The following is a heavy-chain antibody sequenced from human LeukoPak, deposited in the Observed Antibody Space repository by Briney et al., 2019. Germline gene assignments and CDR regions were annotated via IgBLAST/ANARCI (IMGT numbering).Heavy chain of an antibody. Sequence: ASVKVSCKASGYTFTSYYMHRVRQAPGQGLEWMGIINPSGGSTSFAQKFQGRVTMTRDTSTSTVYMELSSLTSEDTAVYYCAIAAAAFDYWGQGTLVTVSS. CDR2: INPSGGST. J-gene: IGHJ4*02. CDR1: GYTFTSYY. V-gene: IGHV1-46*01. CDR3: AIAAAAFDY. D-gene: IGHD6-13*01.